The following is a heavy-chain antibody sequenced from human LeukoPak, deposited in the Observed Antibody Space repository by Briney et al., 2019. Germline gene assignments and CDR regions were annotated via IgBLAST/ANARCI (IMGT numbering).Heavy chain of an antibody. D-gene: IGHD4-11*01. Sequence: GGSLRLSCAASGFTFSSYWMSWVRQAPGKGLEWVANIKQDGSEKYYVDSVKGRFTISRDNAKNSLYLQMNSLRAEDTALYYCARVASNYDFDYWGQGTLVTVSS. CDR2: IKQDGSEK. CDR3: ARVASNYDFDY. J-gene: IGHJ4*02. CDR1: GFTFSSYW. V-gene: IGHV3-7*03.